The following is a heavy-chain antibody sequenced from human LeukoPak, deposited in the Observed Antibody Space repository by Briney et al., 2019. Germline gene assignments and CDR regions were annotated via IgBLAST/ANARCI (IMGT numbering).Heavy chain of an antibody. D-gene: IGHD3-3*02. CDR2: INHSGST. J-gene: IGHJ4*02. CDR3: ARGQRAPHFRY. V-gene: IGHV4-34*01. CDR1: GGSFSGYY. Sequence: PSETLSLTCAGYGGSFSGYYWSWIRQPPGKGLEWIGEINHSGSTNYNPSLKSRVTISVDTSKNQFSLKLSSVTAADTAVYYCARGQRAPHFRYWGQGTLVTVSS.